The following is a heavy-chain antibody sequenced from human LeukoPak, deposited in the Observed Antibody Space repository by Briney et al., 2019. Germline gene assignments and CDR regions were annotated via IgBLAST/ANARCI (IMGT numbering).Heavy chain of an antibody. V-gene: IGHV3-30*18. Sequence: GRSLRLSCAASGFTFSSYGMHWVRQAPGKGLEWVAVISYDESTIFYADSVKGRFTISRDNSKNTLYLQMNSLRAEDTAVYYCAKDGGILTGYYLYNWFDPWGQGTLVTVSS. CDR1: GFTFSSYG. J-gene: IGHJ5*02. CDR2: ISYDESTI. D-gene: IGHD3-9*01. CDR3: AKDGGILTGYYLYNWFDP.